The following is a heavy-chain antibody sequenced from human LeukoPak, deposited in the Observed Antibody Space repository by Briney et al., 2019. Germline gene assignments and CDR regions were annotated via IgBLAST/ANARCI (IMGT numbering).Heavy chain of an antibody. CDR2: IYYSGST. CDR1: GGSISSYY. CDR3: ARDLARYYDILTGYYGLYYYYGMDV. D-gene: IGHD3-9*01. Sequence: PSETLSLTCTVSGGSISSYYWSWIRQPPGKGLEWIGYIYYSGSTNYNPSLKSRVTISVDTSKNQFSLKLNSVTAADTAVYYCARDLARYYDILTGYYGLYYYYGMDVWAKGPRSPSP. J-gene: IGHJ6*02. V-gene: IGHV4-59*01.